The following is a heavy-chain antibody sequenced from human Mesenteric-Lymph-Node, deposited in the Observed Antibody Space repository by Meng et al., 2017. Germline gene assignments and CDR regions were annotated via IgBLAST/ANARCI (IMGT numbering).Heavy chain of an antibody. Sequence: QVQLVQSGAEVKKPGASVKASCKASRDTFTSNDMHWLRQAPGQGLEWLGIIDPSGESPSYAQKFRGRVTMTRDTSTSTVYMELISLGSDDTAVYYCATTPTHTLGSDIDYWGQGTLVTVSS. CDR3: ATTPTHTLGSDIDY. J-gene: IGHJ4*02. D-gene: IGHD3-10*01. CDR1: RDTFTSND. V-gene: IGHV1-46*01. CDR2: IDPSGESP.